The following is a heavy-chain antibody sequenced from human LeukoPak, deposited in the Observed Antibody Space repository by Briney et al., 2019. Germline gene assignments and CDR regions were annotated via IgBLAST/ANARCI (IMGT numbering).Heavy chain of an antibody. CDR3: AKIYVGCSSTSCYSTFPLDY. V-gene: IGHV3-9*01. Sequence: PGGSLRLSCAASGFTFDDYAMHWVRQAPGKGLEWVSGISWNSGSIGYADSVKGRFTISRDNSKNTLYLQMNSLRAEDTAIYYCAKIYVGCSSTSCYSTFPLDYWGQGTLVTVSS. J-gene: IGHJ4*02. CDR1: GFTFDDYA. D-gene: IGHD2-2*01. CDR2: ISWNSGSI.